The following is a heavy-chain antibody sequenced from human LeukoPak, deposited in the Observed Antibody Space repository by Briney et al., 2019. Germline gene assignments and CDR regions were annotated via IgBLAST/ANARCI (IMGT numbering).Heavy chain of an antibody. Sequence: GGSLRLSCAASGFTFSSYGMHWVRQAPGKGLEWVAVISYDGSNKYYADSVKGRFTISRDNSKNTLYLQMNSLRAEDTAVYYCAKDIRYCSSTSCPLDYWGQGTLVTVSS. J-gene: IGHJ4*02. CDR3: AKDIRYCSSTSCPLDY. D-gene: IGHD2-2*01. CDR1: GFTFSSYG. V-gene: IGHV3-30*18. CDR2: ISYDGSNK.